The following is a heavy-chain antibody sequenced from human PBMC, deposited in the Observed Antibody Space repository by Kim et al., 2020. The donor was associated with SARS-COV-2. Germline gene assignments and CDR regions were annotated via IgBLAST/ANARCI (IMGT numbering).Heavy chain of an antibody. CDR1: GGSISSSSYY. J-gene: IGHJ4*02. D-gene: IGHD3-10*01. V-gene: IGHV4-39*01. Sequence: SETLSLTCTVSGGSISSSSYYWGWIRQPPGKGLEWIGSIYYSGSTYYNPSLKSRVTISVDTSKNQFSLKLSSVTAADTAVYYCARRVLLWFGESYYFDYWGQGTLVTVSS. CDR2: IYYSGST. CDR3: ARRVLLWFGESYYFDY.